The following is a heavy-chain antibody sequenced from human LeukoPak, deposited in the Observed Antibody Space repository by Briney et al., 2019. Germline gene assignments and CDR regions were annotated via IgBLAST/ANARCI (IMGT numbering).Heavy chain of an antibody. CDR3: ARGGLATIYNWFDP. Sequence: GGSLRLSCAASGFTFSIYWMSWVRQAPGKGLEWVANIKQGGSEEYYVDSVKGRFTISRDNAKTSLYLQMNSLRAEDTAVYYCARGGLATIYNWFDPWGQGTLVTVSS. V-gene: IGHV3-7*01. D-gene: IGHD5-24*01. CDR2: IKQGGSEE. CDR1: GFTFSIYW. J-gene: IGHJ5*02.